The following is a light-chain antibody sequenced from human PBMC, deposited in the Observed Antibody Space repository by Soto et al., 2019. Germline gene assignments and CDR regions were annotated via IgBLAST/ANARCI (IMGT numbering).Light chain of an antibody. Sequence: DIQMTQSASTLSASVGDRVTITCRASQSISTWLAWYQQKPGKAPNLLIYKASYLASGVPSRFSGGGSGTEITLTISSLQPDDFATYYCQQYSSYWTFGQGAKVDIK. CDR3: QQYSSYWT. CDR2: KAS. J-gene: IGKJ1*01. V-gene: IGKV1-5*03. CDR1: QSISTW.